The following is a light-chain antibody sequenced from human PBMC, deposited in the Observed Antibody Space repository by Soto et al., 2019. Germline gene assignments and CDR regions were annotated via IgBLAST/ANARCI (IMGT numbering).Light chain of an antibody. V-gene: IGKV3D-15*01. Sequence: EIVMTQSPATLSVSPGERATLSCRASQSVSSNLAWYQHKPGQAPRLLIYGASTRATGIPARFSGSGSGTEFTVTISSLQSADFALYYCQQYNNWPGTFGQGTKVEIK. CDR1: QSVSSN. J-gene: IGKJ1*01. CDR3: QQYNNWPGT. CDR2: GAS.